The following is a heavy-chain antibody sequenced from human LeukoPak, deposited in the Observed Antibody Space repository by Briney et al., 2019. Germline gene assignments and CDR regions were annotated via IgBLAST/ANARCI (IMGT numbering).Heavy chain of an antibody. CDR2: ISYDGSNK. D-gene: IGHD2-2*01. CDR1: GFTFSSYG. CDR3: AKDDIVVVPAAYYYYYYYGMGV. V-gene: IGHV3-30*18. Sequence: PGRSLRLSCAASGFTFSSYGMHWVRQAPGKGLEWVAVISYDGSNKYYADSVKGRFTISRDNSKNTLYLQMNSLRAEDTAVYYCAKDDIVVVPAAYYYYYYYGMGVWGKGTTVTVSS. J-gene: IGHJ6*04.